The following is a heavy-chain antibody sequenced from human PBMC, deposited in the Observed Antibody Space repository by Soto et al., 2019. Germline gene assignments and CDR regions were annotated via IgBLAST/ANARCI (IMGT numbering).Heavy chain of an antibody. CDR1: GFTFSNAW. D-gene: IGHD5-18*01. V-gene: IGHV3-15*07. CDR2: IKSKTDGGTT. J-gene: IGHJ3*02. Sequence: GGSLRLSCAASGFTFSNAWMNWVRQAPGKGLEWVGRIKSKTDGGTTDYAAPVKGRFTISRDDSKNTLYLQMNSLKTEDTAVYYCTTEWIQLWFDQSGAFDIWGQGTMVTVSS. CDR3: TTEWIQLWFDQSGAFDI.